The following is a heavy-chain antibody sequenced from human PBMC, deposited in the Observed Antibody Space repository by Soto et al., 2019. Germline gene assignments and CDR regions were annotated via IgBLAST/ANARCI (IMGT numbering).Heavy chain of an antibody. Sequence: TSETLSLTCIVSGGSISSNDFYWSWIRQHPGKGLEWIGHIYNGESTNYNPSLKSRVTISVDTSKTQLSLKLRSVTAADTAVYYCAQTTGWPGFDYWGQGTLVTVSS. J-gene: IGHJ4*02. V-gene: IGHV4-61*08. CDR3: AQTTGWPGFDY. CDR2: IYNGEST. CDR1: GGSISSNDFY. D-gene: IGHD6-19*01.